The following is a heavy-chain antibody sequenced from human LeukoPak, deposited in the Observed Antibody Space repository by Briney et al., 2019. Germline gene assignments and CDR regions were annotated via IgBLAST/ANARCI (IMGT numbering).Heavy chain of an antibody. J-gene: IGHJ4*02. Sequence: GESLKISCQGSGYSFTSYWIGWVRQMPGEGLEWMGIIYPADSHPRYSPSFQGQVSISVDKSISTAYLQWSSLKASDTAMYYCTRGYYYFDYWGQGTLVTVSS. D-gene: IGHD3-22*01. CDR1: GYSFTSYW. CDR2: IYPADSHP. V-gene: IGHV5-51*01. CDR3: TRGYYYFDY.